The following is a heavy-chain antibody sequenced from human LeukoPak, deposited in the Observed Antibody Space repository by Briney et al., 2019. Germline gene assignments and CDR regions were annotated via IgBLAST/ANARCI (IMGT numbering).Heavy chain of an antibody. D-gene: IGHD3-16*01. CDR3: AREGATTGEYYFDY. Sequence: GGSLRLSCAASGFTVSSNYMSWVRQAPGKGLEWVSVIYSGGSTYYADSVKGRITISRDNSKNTLYLQMNSLRAEDTAVYYCAREGATTGEYYFDYWGQGTLVTVSS. CDR2: IYSGGST. V-gene: IGHV3-66*01. CDR1: GFTVSSNY. J-gene: IGHJ4*02.